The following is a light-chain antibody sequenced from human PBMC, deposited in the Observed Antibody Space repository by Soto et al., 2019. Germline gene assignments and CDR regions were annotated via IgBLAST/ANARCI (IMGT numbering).Light chain of an antibody. CDR1: QTISNW. CDR3: QQYSDYSPWT. V-gene: IGKV1-5*01. Sequence: DIQMTQSPSTLSASVGDRVIITCRASQTISNWLAWYQQKPGKAPKLLIYDASSLEGGVPSRFSGGGSGTEFTLTITSLQPEDFATHYCQQYSDYSPWTFGQGTKVEI. J-gene: IGKJ1*01. CDR2: DAS.